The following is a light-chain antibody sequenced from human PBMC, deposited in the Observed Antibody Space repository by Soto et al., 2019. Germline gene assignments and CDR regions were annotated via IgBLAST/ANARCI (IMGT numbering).Light chain of an antibody. Sequence: EIVLTQSPGTLSLSPGERATLSCRASQSVSSSYLAWYQQKPGQAPRLLIYGASSRATGIPDRFSGSGSGTDFTLTISRLEPEYCVVYYCQKYGSSPPWTFGQGTKVDIK. CDR3: QKYGSSPPWT. V-gene: IGKV3-20*01. CDR1: QSVSSSY. CDR2: GAS. J-gene: IGKJ1*01.